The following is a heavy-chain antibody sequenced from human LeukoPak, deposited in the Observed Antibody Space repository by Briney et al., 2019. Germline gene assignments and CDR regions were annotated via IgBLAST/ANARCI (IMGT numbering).Heavy chain of an antibody. V-gene: IGHV4-39*07. D-gene: IGHD4-11*01. CDR2: IYYSGST. CDR3: ARVEYSNYCLDY. J-gene: IGHJ4*02. Sequence: PSETLSLTCAVSGGSISSSSYYWGWIRQPPGKGLEWIGSIYYSGSTYYNPSLKSRVTISVDTSKNQFSLKLSSVTAADTAVYYCARVEYSNYCLDYWGQGTLVTVSS. CDR1: GGSISSSSYY.